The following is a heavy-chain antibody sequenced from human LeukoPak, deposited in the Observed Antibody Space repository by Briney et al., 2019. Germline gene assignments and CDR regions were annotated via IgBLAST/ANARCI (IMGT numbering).Heavy chain of an antibody. D-gene: IGHD6-13*01. V-gene: IGHV3-74*01. J-gene: IGHJ4*02. CDR2: IHSDGSTT. Sequence: GGSLRLSCAASGFTFSSYWMHWVRQAPGKGLVWVSRIHSDGSTTSYADSVNGRFTISRDNANNTLYLQMNSLRAEDTAVYYCARGGSTRADYWGQGTLVTVSS. CDR1: GFTFSSYW. CDR3: ARGGSTRADY.